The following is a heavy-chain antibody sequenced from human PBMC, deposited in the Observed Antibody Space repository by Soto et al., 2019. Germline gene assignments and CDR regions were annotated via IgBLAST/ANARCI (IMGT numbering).Heavy chain of an antibody. J-gene: IGHJ6*02. D-gene: IGHD5-18*01. V-gene: IGHV1-8*01. CDR3: ACIFSGGYGYGFYYYGMDV. CDR1: GYTFTSYD. Sequence: ASVKVSCKASGYTFTSYDINWVRQATGQGLEWMGWMNPNSGNTGYAQKFQGRVTMTRNTSISTAYMELSSLRSEDTAVYYCACIFSGGYGYGFYYYGMDVWGQGTTVTVS. CDR2: MNPNSGNT.